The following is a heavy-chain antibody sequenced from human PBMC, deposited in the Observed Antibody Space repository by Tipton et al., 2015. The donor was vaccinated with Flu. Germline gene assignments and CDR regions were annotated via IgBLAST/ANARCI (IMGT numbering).Heavy chain of an antibody. CDR1: GYSISSGYY. CDR3: ARAIRAAYYFDY. D-gene: IGHD6-25*01. Sequence: TLSLTCTVSGYSISSGYYWGWIRQPPGKGLEWIGSIYHSGSTYYNPSLKSRVTISVDTSKNQFSLKLSSVTAADTAVYYCARAIRAAYYFDYWGQRTLVTVSS. V-gene: IGHV4-38-2*02. J-gene: IGHJ4*02. CDR2: IYHSGST.